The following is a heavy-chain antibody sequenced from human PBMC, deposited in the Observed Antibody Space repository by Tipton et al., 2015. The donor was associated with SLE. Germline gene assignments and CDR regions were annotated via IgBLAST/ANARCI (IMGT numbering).Heavy chain of an antibody. CDR3: AREGPYLYDSIGYPPAGFDI. V-gene: IGHV3-48*01. J-gene: IGHJ3*02. CDR1: GFTFSNYA. Sequence: VQLVQSGGGVVQPGGSLRLSCATSGFTFSNYAMSWVRQAPGKGLEWVSYISSDSGATHYADSVKGRFTIARDNAKNELYLQMNSLRAEDTAVYYCAREGPYLYDSIGYPPAGFDIWGHGTAVTVSS. D-gene: IGHD3-22*01. CDR2: ISSDSGAT.